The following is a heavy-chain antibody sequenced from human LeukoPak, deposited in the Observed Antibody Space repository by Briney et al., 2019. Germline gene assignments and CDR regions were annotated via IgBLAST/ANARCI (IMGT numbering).Heavy chain of an antibody. CDR2: IKEDGSEK. Sequence: GGSLRLSCAASGFTFSTYWMSWVRQAPGKGLEWVANIKEDGSEKYYGDSVKGRFTISRDNAKNSLYLETNSLRVEDTAVYYCARDSSGYQWGQGTLVTVSS. CDR3: ARDSSGYQ. D-gene: IGHD3-22*01. CDR1: GFTFSTYW. V-gene: IGHV3-7*01. J-gene: IGHJ4*02.